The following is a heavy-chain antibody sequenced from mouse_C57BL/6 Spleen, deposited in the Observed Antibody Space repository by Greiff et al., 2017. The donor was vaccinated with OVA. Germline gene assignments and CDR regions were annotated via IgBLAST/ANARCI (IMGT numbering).Heavy chain of an antibody. J-gene: IGHJ1*03. V-gene: IGHV5-9-1*02. D-gene: IGHD1-1*01. Sequence: EVMLVESGEGLVKPGGSLKLSCAASGFTFSSYAMSWVRQTPEKRLEWVAYISSGGDYIYYADTVKGRFTISRDNARNTLYLQMSSLKSEDTAMYYCTSPITTVVDWYFDVWGTGTTVTVSS. CDR3: TSPITTVVDWYFDV. CDR2: ISSGGDYI. CDR1: GFTFSSYA.